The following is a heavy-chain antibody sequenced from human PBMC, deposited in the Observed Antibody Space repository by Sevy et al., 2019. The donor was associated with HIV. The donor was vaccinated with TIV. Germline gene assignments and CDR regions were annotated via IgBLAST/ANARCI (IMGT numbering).Heavy chain of an antibody. V-gene: IGHV3-30*18. CDR3: ANSRGRYEGSSWLYYYYLMDV. CDR1: GFTFSRVG. CDR2: ISNDGSDK. D-gene: IGHD6-13*01. J-gene: IGHJ6*02. Sequence: GGSLRLSCVASGFTFSRVGMHWVRQAPGKGLEWVAIISNDGSDKQYADSVKDRFTISRDNSKDTLYLQMNSLRLEDTAVYYCANSRGRYEGSSWLYYYYLMDVWGQGATVTVSS.